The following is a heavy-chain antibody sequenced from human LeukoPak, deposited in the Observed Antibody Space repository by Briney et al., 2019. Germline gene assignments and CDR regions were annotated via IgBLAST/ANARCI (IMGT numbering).Heavy chain of an antibody. V-gene: IGHV4-61*02. Sequence: SETLSLTCTVSGGSISSGSYYWSWIRQPAGKGLEWIGRIYTSRSTNYNPSLKSRVTISVDTSKNQFSLKLSSVTAADTAVYYCARDKMGYFDYWGQGTLVTVSS. D-gene: IGHD5-24*01. CDR2: IYTSRST. CDR3: ARDKMGYFDY. CDR1: GGSISSGSYY. J-gene: IGHJ4*02.